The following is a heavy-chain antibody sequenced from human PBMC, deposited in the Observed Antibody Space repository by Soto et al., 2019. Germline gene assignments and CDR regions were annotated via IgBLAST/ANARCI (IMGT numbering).Heavy chain of an antibody. CDR1: GYTFTSYY. D-gene: IGHD3-16*01. V-gene: IGHV1-46*01. J-gene: IGHJ6*02. CDR2: INPSGGRT. CDR3: AKVGGLGHPQDYHYGLDV. Sequence: QVQLVQSGAEVKKPGASVKISCKASGYTFTSYYIHWVRQAPGQGLEWMGIINPSGGRTSYAQKFHDRVTKTRDTSTSTVYMELRSLRSEDTAVYYCAKVGGLGHPQDYHYGLDVWGQGTTVTVSS.